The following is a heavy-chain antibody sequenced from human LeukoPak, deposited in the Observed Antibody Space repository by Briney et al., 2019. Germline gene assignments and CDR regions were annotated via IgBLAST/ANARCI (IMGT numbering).Heavy chain of an antibody. J-gene: IGHJ4*02. D-gene: IGHD6-13*01. Sequence: SETLSLTCAVSGYSISSGYYWGWIRQPPGKGLEWIGSIYHSGSTYYNPSLKSRVTISVDTSKHQFSLKLSSVTAADTAVYYCARYSHYFDYWGQGTLVTVSS. V-gene: IGHV4-38-2*01. CDR3: ARYSHYFDY. CDR2: IYHSGST. CDR1: GYSISSGYY.